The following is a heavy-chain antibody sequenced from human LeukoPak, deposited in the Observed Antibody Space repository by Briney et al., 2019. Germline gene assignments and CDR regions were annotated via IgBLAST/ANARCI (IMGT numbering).Heavy chain of an antibody. Sequence: PGGSLRLSCAASGFTFSSYGMHWVRQAPGKGLEWVAFIRYDGSNKYYADSVKGRFTISRDNSKNTLYLQMNSLRAEDTAVYYCARGYCSGGSCPVDYWGQGTLVTVSS. J-gene: IGHJ4*02. CDR1: GFTFSSYG. CDR2: IRYDGSNK. V-gene: IGHV3-30*02. D-gene: IGHD2-15*01. CDR3: ARGYCSGGSCPVDY.